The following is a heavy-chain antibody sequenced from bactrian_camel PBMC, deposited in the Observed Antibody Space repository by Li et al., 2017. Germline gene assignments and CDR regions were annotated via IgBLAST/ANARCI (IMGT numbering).Heavy chain of an antibody. D-gene: IGHD1*01. V-gene: IGHV3S28*01. Sequence: QAGGSLRLSCAASGNIASSYCMGWFRQAPGKEREGVAAIYIGGSSIFYVDSVKGRFTISQDNANGTLYLQMDSLRPEDTAMYYCASGPWGYCTRTKWEGGMNNWGKGTQVKVS. CDR1: GNIASSYC. J-gene: IGHJ7*01. CDR2: IYIGGSSI.